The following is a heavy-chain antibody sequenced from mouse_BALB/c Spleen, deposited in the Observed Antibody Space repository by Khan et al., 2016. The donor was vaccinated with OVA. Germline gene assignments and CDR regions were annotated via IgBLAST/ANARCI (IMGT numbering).Heavy chain of an antibody. CDR2: IYPGTGST. J-gene: IGHJ4*01. V-gene: IGHV1S132*01. CDR3: ARGRYGVSWGAMDS. D-gene: IGHD1-1*02. Sequence: QIQLVQSGTELVRPGASVKLSCKTSGYSFTSYWIHWVKQRSGQGLEWIARIYPGTGSTYYNEKFKGKATLTADKSSSTAYMQLSSLKSEDSAVYFSARGRYGVSWGAMDSLCPGLSAFVSS. CDR1: GYSFTSYW.